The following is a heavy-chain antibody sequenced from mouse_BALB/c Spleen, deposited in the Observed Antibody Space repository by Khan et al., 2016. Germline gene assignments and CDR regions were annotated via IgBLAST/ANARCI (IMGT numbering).Heavy chain of an antibody. CDR3: ALCGNYAY. CDR1: GFSLTSYG. Sequence: VELVESGSGLVAPSQSLSITCTVSGFSLTSYGVHWVRQPPGKGLEWLGVIWAGGSTNYYSALLSRLCISKDNFKSKICVKINRLQTDDTAMYYCALCGNYAYWGQATLVTLSA. V-gene: IGHV2-9*02. CDR2: IWAGGST. D-gene: IGHD2-1*01. J-gene: IGHJ3*01.